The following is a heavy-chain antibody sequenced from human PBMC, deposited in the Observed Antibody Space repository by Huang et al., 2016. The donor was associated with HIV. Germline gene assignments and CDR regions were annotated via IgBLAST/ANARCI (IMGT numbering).Heavy chain of an antibody. D-gene: IGHD3-22*01. CDR1: GFSLSTSGVG. V-gene: IGHV2-5*02. CDR3: AHSITMIVVVNDNWFDP. Sequence: QITLKESGPTLVKPTQPLTLTCTFSGFSLSTSGVGVGWIRQPPGKALEWLALIYWDDDKRYSPSLKSRLTITKDTSKNQVVLTMTNMDPVDTATYYCAHSITMIVVVNDNWFDPWGQGTLVTVSS. J-gene: IGHJ5*02. CDR2: IYWDDDK.